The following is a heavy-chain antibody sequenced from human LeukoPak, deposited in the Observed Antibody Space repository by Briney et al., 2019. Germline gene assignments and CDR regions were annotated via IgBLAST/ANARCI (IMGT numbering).Heavy chain of an antibody. V-gene: IGHV4-59*01. CDR3: ATYGDYYNAFDI. CDR1: GGSISSYY. D-gene: IGHD4-17*01. CDR2: IYYSGST. J-gene: IGHJ3*02. Sequence: PSETLSLTCTVSGGSISSYYWSWIRQPPGKGLEWIGYIYYSGSTNYNPSLKSRVTISVDTSKNQFSLKLSSVTAADTAVYYCATYGDYYNAFDIWGQGTMVTVSS.